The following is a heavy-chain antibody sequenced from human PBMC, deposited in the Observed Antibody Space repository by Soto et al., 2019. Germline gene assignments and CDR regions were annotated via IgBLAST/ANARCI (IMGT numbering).Heavy chain of an antibody. CDR1: GVSISSDGYS. J-gene: IGHJ6*02. CDR2: IYQSGST. V-gene: IGHV4-30-2*01. CDR3: ARAYYDFWTSYHYGMDV. Sequence: QLQLQESGSGLVKPSQTLSLTCAVSGVSISSDGYSWSWIRQPPGKGLEWIGFIYQSGSTYYNPSRKSRGTMSGDRSKNQFSLKLTSVTAADTAVYYCARAYYDFWTSYHYGMDVWGQGTTVTVSS. D-gene: IGHD3-3*01.